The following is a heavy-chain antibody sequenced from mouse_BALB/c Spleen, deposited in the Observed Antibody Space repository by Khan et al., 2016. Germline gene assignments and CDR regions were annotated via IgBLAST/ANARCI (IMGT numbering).Heavy chain of an antibody. CDR1: GFTFRNYA. CDR2: ISTGDST. Sequence: EVELVESGGGLVKPGGSLKLSCAASGFTFRNYAMSWVRQTPETRLEWVASISTGDSTYYGDSVKGRFTISRDNARNILYLQMSSLRSEDTAMSYCAREDYGNYGDYFDYWGQGTTLTVSS. J-gene: IGHJ2*01. D-gene: IGHD2-1*01. CDR3: AREDYGNYGDYFDY. V-gene: IGHV5-6-5*01.